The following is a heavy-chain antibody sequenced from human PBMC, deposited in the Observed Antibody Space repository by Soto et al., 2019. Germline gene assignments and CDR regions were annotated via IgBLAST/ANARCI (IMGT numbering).Heavy chain of an antibody. Sequence: GSLRLSCAASGFTFSSYAMSWVRQAPGKGLEWVSAISGSGGSTYYADSVKGRFTISRDNSKNTLYLQMNSLRAEDTAVYYCAKTPVTLTPPPPANFDYWGQGTLVTVSS. D-gene: IGHD4-4*01. CDR1: GFTFSSYA. CDR3: AKTPVTLTPPPPANFDY. V-gene: IGHV3-23*01. J-gene: IGHJ4*02. CDR2: ISGSGGST.